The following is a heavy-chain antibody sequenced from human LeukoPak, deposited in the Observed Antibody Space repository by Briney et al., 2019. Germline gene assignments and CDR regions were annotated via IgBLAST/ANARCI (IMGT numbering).Heavy chain of an antibody. Sequence: SETLSLTCAVSGGSISSYYWSWIRQSPGKGLEWIGYIYYTGSTNYNPSLKSRVTISVDTSKNQFSLILSSVTAADTAVYYCARGYCSSAICYEMDVWGKGTTVTVSS. D-gene: IGHD2-2*01. J-gene: IGHJ6*04. V-gene: IGHV4-59*01. CDR2: IYYTGST. CDR3: ARGYCSSAICYEMDV. CDR1: GGSISSYY.